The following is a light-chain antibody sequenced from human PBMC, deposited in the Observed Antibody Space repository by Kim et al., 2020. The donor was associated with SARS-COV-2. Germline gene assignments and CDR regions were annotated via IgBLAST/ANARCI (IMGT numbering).Light chain of an antibody. CDR1: NIGSKS. Sequence: APGKTARITCGGNNIGSKSVNWYQQKPGPAPVLVVYDDSDRPSGIPERFSGSNSGNTATLTISRVEAGDEADYYCQVWDSSSDHVVFGGGTQLTVL. CDR2: DDS. V-gene: IGLV3-21*03. J-gene: IGLJ2*01. CDR3: QVWDSSSDHVV.